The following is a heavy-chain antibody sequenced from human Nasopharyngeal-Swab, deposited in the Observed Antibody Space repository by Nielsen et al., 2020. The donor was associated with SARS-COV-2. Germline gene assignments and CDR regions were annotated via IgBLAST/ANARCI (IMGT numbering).Heavy chain of an antibody. Sequence: WVRQAPGQRLEWMGWINTGNGNTKYSQRFQARVTITRDTSANTAYMELSSLRSEDTAVYYCARRLLSSTYYYYYDREGWGKGT. D-gene: IGHD2/OR15-2a*01. J-gene: IGHJ6*04. CDR3: ARRLLSSTYYYYYDREG. CDR2: INTGNGNT. V-gene: IGHV1-3*04.